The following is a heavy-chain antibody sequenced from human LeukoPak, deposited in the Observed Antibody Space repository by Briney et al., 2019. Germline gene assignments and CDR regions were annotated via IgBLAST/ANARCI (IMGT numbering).Heavy chain of an antibody. CDR1: GFTFSSYE. CDR2: ISSSGSTI. V-gene: IGHV3-48*03. CDR3: ARVRYCSSTSCYRPDSFYFDY. Sequence: GGSLRLSCAASGFTFSSYEMNWVRQAPGKGLEWVSYISSSGSTIYYADSVKGRFTISRDNAKNSLYLQMNSLRAEDTAVYYCARVRYCSSTSCYRPDSFYFDYWGQGTLVTVSS. D-gene: IGHD2-2*02. J-gene: IGHJ4*02.